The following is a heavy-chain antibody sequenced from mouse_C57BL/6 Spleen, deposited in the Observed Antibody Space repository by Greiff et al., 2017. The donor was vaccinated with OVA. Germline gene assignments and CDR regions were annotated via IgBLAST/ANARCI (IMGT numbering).Heavy chain of an antibody. Sequence: VKLVESGAELVKPGASVKMSCKASGYTFTSYWITWVKQRPGQGLEWIGDIYPGSGSTNYNEKFKSKATLTVDTSSSTAYMQLSSLTSEDSAVYYCARSAIYYYGFFDYWGQGTTLTVSS. CDR1: GYTFTSYW. V-gene: IGHV1-55*01. D-gene: IGHD1-1*01. J-gene: IGHJ2*01. CDR3: ARSAIYYYGFFDY. CDR2: IYPGSGST.